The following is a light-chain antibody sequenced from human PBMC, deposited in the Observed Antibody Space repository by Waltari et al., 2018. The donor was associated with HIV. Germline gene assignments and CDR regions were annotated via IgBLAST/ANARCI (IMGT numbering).Light chain of an antibody. Sequence: QSALTQPRSVSGSPGQSVTISCTGTSSDVGGYNNVSWYQQHPGKAPKLMIYDVTKRPSGGPDRFSGSKSGNTASLTISGLQAEDEADYFCCSYAGGYTLVFGGGTKLTVL. J-gene: IGLJ3*02. CDR1: SSDVGGYNN. CDR2: DVT. V-gene: IGLV2-11*01. CDR3: CSYAGGYTLV.